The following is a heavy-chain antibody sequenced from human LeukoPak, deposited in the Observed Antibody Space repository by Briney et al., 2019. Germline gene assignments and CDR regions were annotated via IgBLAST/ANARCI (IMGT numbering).Heavy chain of an antibody. J-gene: IGHJ5*02. CDR2: IYYSGTT. Sequence: SQTLSLTCTVSGGPISSGDYYWSSIRQHPGKGLEWIGYIYYSGTTYYNPSLKSRVTISVDTSKNQFSLRLTSVTAADTAVYYCARKGAVKWFDPWGQGTLVTVSS. D-gene: IGHD3-16*01. CDR1: GGPISSGDYY. CDR3: ARKGAVKWFDP. V-gene: IGHV4-31*03.